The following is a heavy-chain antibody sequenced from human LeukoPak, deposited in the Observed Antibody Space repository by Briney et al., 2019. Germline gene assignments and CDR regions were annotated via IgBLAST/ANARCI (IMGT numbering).Heavy chain of an antibody. CDR2: VRHNGST. CDR1: GGCFSGYY. V-gene: IGHV4-34*01. Sequence: PSDTLSLTCAVYGGCFSGYYWSWIRQPPGNRLEWTGEVRHNGSTNYNQSLKSRLIISVEKSKNQFSLKLSSVTAADTAVYYCARGPRQYSGSYWRTTGMIDYWGQGTLVTVSS. CDR3: ARGPRQYSGSYWRTTGMIDY. D-gene: IGHD1-26*01. J-gene: IGHJ4*02.